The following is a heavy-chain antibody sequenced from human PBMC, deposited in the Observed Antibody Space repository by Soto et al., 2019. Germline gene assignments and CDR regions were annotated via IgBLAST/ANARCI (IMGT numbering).Heavy chain of an antibody. CDR2: IYYTGST. Sequence: SETLSLTCTVSGGSISSGGYYWSWIRQRPGKGLEWIGYIYYTGSTFYNPSVKSRVSISVAPSKIQFSLNLSSVTAADTAVYYCARALSGSYGLDYWGQGTLVTVSS. D-gene: IGHD1-26*01. V-gene: IGHV4-31*03. CDR1: GGSISSGGYY. CDR3: ARALSGSYGLDY. J-gene: IGHJ4*02.